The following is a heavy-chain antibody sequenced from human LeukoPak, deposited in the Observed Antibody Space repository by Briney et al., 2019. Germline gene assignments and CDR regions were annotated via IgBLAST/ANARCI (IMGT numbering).Heavy chain of an antibody. J-gene: IGHJ4*02. CDR3: ARVSPKRLGYYFDY. Sequence: ASVKVSCKASGYTFTSYDINWVRQATGQGLEWMGWMNPNSGNTGYAQKFQGRVTMTRNTSISIAYMELSSLRSEDTAVYYCARVSPKRLGYYFDYWGQGTLVTVSS. D-gene: IGHD5-12*01. CDR1: GYTFTSYD. CDR2: MNPNSGNT. V-gene: IGHV1-8*01.